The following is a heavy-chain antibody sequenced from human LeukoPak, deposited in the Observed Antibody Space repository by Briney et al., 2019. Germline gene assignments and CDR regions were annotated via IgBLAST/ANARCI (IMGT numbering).Heavy chain of an antibody. Sequence: GGSLRLSCAASGFTFSSYAMSCVRQAPGKGLEWVSAISGSGGSTYYADSVKGRFTISRDNSKNTLYLQMNSLRAEDTAVYYCAKMDIVATYYFDYWGQGTLVTVSP. D-gene: IGHD2-2*03. CDR3: AKMDIVATYYFDY. CDR1: GFTFSSYA. J-gene: IGHJ4*02. V-gene: IGHV3-23*01. CDR2: ISGSGGST.